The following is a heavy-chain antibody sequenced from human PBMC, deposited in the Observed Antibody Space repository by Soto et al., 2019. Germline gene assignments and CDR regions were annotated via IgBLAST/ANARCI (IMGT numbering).Heavy chain of an antibody. J-gene: IGHJ4*02. Sequence: SETLSLTCTVSGGSISSYYWSWIRQPPGKGLEWIGYIYYSGSTNYNPSLKSRVTISVDTSKNQFSLKLSSVTAADTAVYYCAREVYGHFDYWGQGTLVTVSS. CDR1: GGSISSYY. V-gene: IGHV4-59*01. CDR2: IYYSGST. CDR3: AREVYGHFDY. D-gene: IGHD4-17*01.